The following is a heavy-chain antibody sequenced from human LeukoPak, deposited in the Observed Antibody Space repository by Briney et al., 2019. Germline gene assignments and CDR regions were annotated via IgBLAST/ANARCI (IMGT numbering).Heavy chain of an antibody. J-gene: IGHJ5*02. Sequence: ASVKVSCKASGYTFTSYDINWVRQATGQGLEWMGWMNPNSGNTGYAQKFQGRVTMTRNTSISTAYMELSSLRSEDTAVYYCARAPRGYYGSGSYRKNWFDPWGQGTLVTVSS. CDR3: ARAPRGYYGSGSYRKNWFDP. CDR1: GYTFTSYD. D-gene: IGHD3-10*01. V-gene: IGHV1-8*01. CDR2: MNPNSGNT.